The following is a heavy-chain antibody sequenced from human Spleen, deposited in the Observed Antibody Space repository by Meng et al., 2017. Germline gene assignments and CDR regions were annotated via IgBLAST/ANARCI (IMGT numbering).Heavy chain of an antibody. J-gene: IGHJ4*02. V-gene: IGHV4-38-2*02. D-gene: IGHD6-13*01. CDR2: IYHSGST. CDR3: ASGISAAGTGPFDY. CDR1: GGSISSYY. Sequence: SETLSLTCTVSGGSISSYYWGWIRQPPGKGLEWIGSIYHSGSTYYNPSLKSRVTISLDTSKNQFSLKLSSVTAADMAVYYCASGISAAGTGPFDYWGQETLVTVSS.